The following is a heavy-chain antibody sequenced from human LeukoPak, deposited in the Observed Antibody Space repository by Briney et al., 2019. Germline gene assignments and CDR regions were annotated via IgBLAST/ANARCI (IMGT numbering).Heavy chain of an antibody. CDR2: IYYSGST. D-gene: IGHD3-22*01. CDR1: GGSISYYY. J-gene: IGHJ3*02. V-gene: IGHV4-59*01. Sequence: SETLSLTCTVSGGSISYYYWSWIRQPPGKGLEWIGYIYYSGSTNYNPSLKSRVTISVDTSKNQFSLKLSSVTAADTAVYYCASGYDSSGYYLDAFDIWGQGTMVTVSS. CDR3: ASGYDSSGYYLDAFDI.